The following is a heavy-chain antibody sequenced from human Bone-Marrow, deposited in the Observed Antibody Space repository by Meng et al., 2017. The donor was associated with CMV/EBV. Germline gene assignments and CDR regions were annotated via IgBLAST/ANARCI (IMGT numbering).Heavy chain of an antibody. CDR3: ARDRCSSTSCLMGYYYGMDV. J-gene: IGHJ6*02. D-gene: IGHD2-2*01. CDR1: GGTFSSYA. V-gene: IGHV1-69*05. Sequence: SVKVSCKASGGTFSSYAISWVRQAPGQGLEWMGGIIPIFGTANYAQKFQGRVTITTDESTSTAYMELSSLRSEDTAVYYCARDRCSSTSCLMGYYYGMDVWGQGTTVTVSS. CDR2: IIPIFGTA.